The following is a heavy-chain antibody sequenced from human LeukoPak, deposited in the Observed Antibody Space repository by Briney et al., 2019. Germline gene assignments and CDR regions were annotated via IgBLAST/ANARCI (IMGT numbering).Heavy chain of an antibody. J-gene: IGHJ3*02. Sequence: ASVKVSCKASGYTFTSYAMHWVRQAPGQRLEWMGWINAGNGNTKYSQKFQGRVTITRDTSASTAYMELSSLRSEDTAVYYCARERVVRDYYGSGSYYNGRAFDIWGQGTMVTVSS. D-gene: IGHD3-10*01. CDR2: INAGNGNT. CDR3: ARERVVRDYYGSGSYYNGRAFDI. CDR1: GYTFTSYA. V-gene: IGHV1-3*01.